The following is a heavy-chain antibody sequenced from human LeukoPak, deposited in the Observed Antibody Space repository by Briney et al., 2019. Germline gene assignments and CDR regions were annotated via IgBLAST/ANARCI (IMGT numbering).Heavy chain of an antibody. CDR1: GGTFSSYA. CDR3: ARDMFPGSSGVVIKNMDV. Sequence: EASVKVSCKASGGTFSSYAISWVRQAPGQGLEWMGGIIPIFGTANYAQKFQGRVTITADKSTSTAYMELRSLRSDDTAVYYCARDMFPGSSGVVIKNMDVWGKGTTVTVSS. CDR2: IIPIFGTA. D-gene: IGHD3-3*01. V-gene: IGHV1-69*06. J-gene: IGHJ6*03.